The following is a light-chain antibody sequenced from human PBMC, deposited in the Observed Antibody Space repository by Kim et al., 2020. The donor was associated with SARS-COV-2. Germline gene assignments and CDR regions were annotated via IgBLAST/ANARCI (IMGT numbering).Light chain of an antibody. V-gene: IGLV3-21*04. Sequence: TGKTARITWSANNSGSKTVHRYQQKPGQAPVLVIYYDSDRPSGIPQRFSGSNSGNTATLTISRVEAGDEADYYCQVWDSGRDPYVFGTGTKVTVL. CDR3: QVWDSGRDPYV. CDR1: NSGSKT. J-gene: IGLJ1*01. CDR2: YDS.